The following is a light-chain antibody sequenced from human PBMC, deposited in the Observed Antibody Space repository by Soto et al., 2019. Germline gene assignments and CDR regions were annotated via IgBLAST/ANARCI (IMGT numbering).Light chain of an antibody. Sequence: GDRVTLTCRASQSISGWLAWYQQKPGTAPKLLIYEASNLESGVPSRFSGSGSGTEFTLTISSLQPDDFATYYCQQYYSDWTFGQGTKVEIK. CDR3: QQYYSDWT. CDR1: QSISGW. CDR2: EAS. V-gene: IGKV1-5*01. J-gene: IGKJ1*01.